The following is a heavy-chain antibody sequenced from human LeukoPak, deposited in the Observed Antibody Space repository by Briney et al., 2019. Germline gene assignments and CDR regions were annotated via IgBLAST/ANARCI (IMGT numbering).Heavy chain of an antibody. Sequence: SETLSLTCAVYGGSSSGYYWSWIRQPPGKGLERIGEINHSGSTNYNPSLKSRVTISVDTSKNQFSLKLSSVTAADTAVYYCARGRGDSWSGYHTLFDYWGQGTLVTVSS. CDR1: GGSSSGYY. CDR2: INHSGST. J-gene: IGHJ4*02. D-gene: IGHD3-3*01. CDR3: ARGRGDSWSGYHTLFDY. V-gene: IGHV4-34*01.